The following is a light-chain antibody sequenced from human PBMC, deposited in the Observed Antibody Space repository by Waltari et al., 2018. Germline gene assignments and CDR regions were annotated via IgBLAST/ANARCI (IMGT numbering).Light chain of an antibody. Sequence: DVVMTQSPLSLPVTLGQPASISCKSSQSLVYSDANTYLNRLHQRPGQSPGRPIYKVSDRDSGVPDRFSGSGSGTNFTLKISRVEAEDVGTYYCMQGTHWPPMYSFGQGTKLEIK. CDR1: QSLVYSDANTY. CDR2: KVS. CDR3: MQGTHWPPMYS. V-gene: IGKV2-30*01. J-gene: IGKJ2*03.